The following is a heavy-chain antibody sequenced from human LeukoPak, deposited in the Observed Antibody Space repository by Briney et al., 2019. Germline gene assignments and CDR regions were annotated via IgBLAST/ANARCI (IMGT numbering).Heavy chain of an antibody. Sequence: GGSLRLSRAASGFTFSSYSMNGVRQAPGKGLEWVSSISSSSSYIYYADSVKGRFTISRDNAKNSLYLQMNSLRAEDTAVYYCARDPGLRFLEWPDAFDIWGQGTMVTVSS. D-gene: IGHD3-3*01. V-gene: IGHV3-21*01. CDR1: GFTFSSYS. J-gene: IGHJ3*02. CDR3: ARDPGLRFLEWPDAFDI. CDR2: ISSSSSYI.